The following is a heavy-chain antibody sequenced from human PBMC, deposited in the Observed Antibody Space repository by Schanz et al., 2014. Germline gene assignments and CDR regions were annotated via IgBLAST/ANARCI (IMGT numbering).Heavy chain of an antibody. J-gene: IGHJ6*02. V-gene: IGHV4-61*01. CDR2: IYYSGST. D-gene: IGHD5-12*01. CDR3: ARAEINSGYARYYYGMDV. Sequence: QLHLQESGPGLVKPSETLSLTCTVSGASISSVRYFWDWIRQPPGKGLEWIGYIYYSGSTNYNPSLKSRVTISVDTSKNQFSLKLSSVTAADTAVYYCARAEINSGYARYYYGMDVWGQGTTVTVSS. CDR1: GASISSVRYF.